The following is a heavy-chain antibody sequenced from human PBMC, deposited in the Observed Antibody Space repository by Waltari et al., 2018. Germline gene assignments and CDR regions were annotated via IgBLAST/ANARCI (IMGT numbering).Heavy chain of an antibody. CDR2: IKQDGSEK. CDR1: GFTFSSYW. J-gene: IGHJ5*02. D-gene: IGHD4-17*01. Sequence: EVQLVESGGGLVQPGGSLRLSCAASGFTFSSYWMSWVRQASGKGLEWVANIKQDGSEKYYVDSVKGRFTISRDNAKNSLYLQMNSLRAEDTAVYYCARGYYGDYAENWFDPWGQGTLVTVSS. CDR3: ARGYYGDYAENWFDP. V-gene: IGHV3-7*01.